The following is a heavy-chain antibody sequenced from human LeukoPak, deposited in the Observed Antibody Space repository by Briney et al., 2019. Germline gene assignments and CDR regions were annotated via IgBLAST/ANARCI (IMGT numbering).Heavy chain of an antibody. Sequence: GGSLRLSCAASGFTFDDYAMHWVRQAPGKGLEWVSGISWNSGSIGYADSVKGRFTISRDNAKNSLYLQMNSLRAEDTAVYYCAKGTPTAHDSSGYYYEFWGQGTLVTVSS. J-gene: IGHJ4*02. CDR1: GFTFDDYA. CDR3: AKGTPTAHDSSGYYYEF. D-gene: IGHD3-22*01. CDR2: ISWNSGSI. V-gene: IGHV3-9*01.